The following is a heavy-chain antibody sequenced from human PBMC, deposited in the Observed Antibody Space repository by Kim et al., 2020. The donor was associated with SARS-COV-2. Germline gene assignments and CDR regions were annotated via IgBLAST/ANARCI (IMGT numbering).Heavy chain of an antibody. CDR1: GYTFINYA. J-gene: IGHJ4*02. CDR2: ITAGSGDT. V-gene: IGHV1-3*01. CDR3: ARGIYGANYFDY. Sequence: ASVKVSCKASGYTFINYAIHWVRQAPGQRLEWMGWITAGSGDTKYSQKFQGRATITRDTSASTAYLDLSSLTSEDMAVYYCARGIYGANYFDYWGQGTLVTVSS. D-gene: IGHD4-17*01.